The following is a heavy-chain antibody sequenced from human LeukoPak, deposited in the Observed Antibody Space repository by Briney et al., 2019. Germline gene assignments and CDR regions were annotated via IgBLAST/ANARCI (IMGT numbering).Heavy chain of an antibody. J-gene: IGHJ4*02. V-gene: IGHV5-10-1*01. CDR1: GYSFTSYW. CDR3: ARHDGPGHYYDSSAYYSNDY. D-gene: IGHD3-22*01. Sequence: GESLKISCKGSGYSFTSYWISWVRQMPGKGLEWMGRIDPSDSYTNYSPSFQAHVTISADKSIFTAYLQWSSLRTSDTAMYYCARHDGPGHYYDSSAYYSNDYWGQGTLVTVSS. CDR2: IDPSDSYT.